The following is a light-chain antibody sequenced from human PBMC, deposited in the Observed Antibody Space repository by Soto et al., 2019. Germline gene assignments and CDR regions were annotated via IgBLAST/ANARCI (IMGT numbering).Light chain of an antibody. V-gene: IGLV1-40*01. CDR2: GNS. CDR1: SSNIGAGYD. CDR3: QSYDGTLSGSYV. Sequence: QSVLAQPPSVSGAPGQRVTISCTGSSSNIGAGYDVHWYQHVPGTAPRLLIFGNSNRPSGVPDRFSGSKSGTSASLAITGLQAEDEADYYCQSYDGTLSGSYVFGIGTKVTVL. J-gene: IGLJ1*01.